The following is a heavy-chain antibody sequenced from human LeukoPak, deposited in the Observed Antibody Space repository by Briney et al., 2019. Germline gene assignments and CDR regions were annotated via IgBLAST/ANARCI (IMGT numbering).Heavy chain of an antibody. CDR1: GYSFTSSW. D-gene: IGHD2-15*01. V-gene: IGHV5-51*01. CDR3: ARGLYCSGGSCRFDY. Sequence: GESLKISCEGFGYSFTSSWIGWVRQMPGKGLEWMGIIYPGDSDIRYSPSFQGQVTISADKSITTAYLQWSSLKASDTAIYYCARGLYCSGGSCRFDYWGQGTLVTVSS. CDR2: IYPGDSDI. J-gene: IGHJ4*02.